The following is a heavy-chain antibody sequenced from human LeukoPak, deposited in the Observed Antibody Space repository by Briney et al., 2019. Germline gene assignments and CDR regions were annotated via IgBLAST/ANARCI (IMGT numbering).Heavy chain of an antibody. V-gene: IGHV3-30*18. D-gene: IGHD2-15*01. J-gene: IGHJ6*02. CDR3: AKPRYNPYSFDFYGMDV. CDR1: GFTFRNYG. CDR2: ISYDGSNK. Sequence: PGGSLRLSCTASGFTFRNYGMHWVRQAPGKGLEWVALISYDGSNKNYADSVKGRFIISRDNSKNTLYLHMNGLRTEDPAVYYCAKPRYNPYSFDFYGMDVWGQGTTVTVSS.